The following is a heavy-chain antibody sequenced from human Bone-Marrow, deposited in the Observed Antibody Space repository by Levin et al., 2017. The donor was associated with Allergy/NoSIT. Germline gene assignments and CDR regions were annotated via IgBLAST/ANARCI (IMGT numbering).Heavy chain of an antibody. CDR1: GGSISNYY. V-gene: IGHV4-59*12. CDR3: ARDMVRGVISPFDV. Sequence: SQTLSLTCTVSGGSISNYYWSWIRQPPGKGLEWIGYIHYSGTTNYNPSLKSRVSISVDTSKNKFSLKLNSVSAADTAVYYCARDMVRGVISPFDVWGQGTMVTVSS. CDR2: IHYSGTT. D-gene: IGHD3-10*01. J-gene: IGHJ3*01.